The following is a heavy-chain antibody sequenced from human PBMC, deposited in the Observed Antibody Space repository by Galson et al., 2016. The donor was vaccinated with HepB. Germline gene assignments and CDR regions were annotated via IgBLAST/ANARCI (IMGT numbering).Heavy chain of an antibody. Sequence: SVKVSCKASGYTFTGYYMHWVRQAPGQGLEWMGWINPNSGATNYAQKFQGWVTLTRDTSISTDYMDLRRLTSDDTAVYYCARDGPPNVEAGGWFDPWGQGTLVTVSS. CDR1: GYTFTGYY. V-gene: IGHV1-2*04. D-gene: IGHD3-10*01. CDR3: ARDGPPNVEAGGWFDP. J-gene: IGHJ5*02. CDR2: INPNSGAT.